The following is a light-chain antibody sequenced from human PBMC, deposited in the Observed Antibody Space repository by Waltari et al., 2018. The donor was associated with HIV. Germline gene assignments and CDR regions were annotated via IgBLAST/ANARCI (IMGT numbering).Light chain of an antibody. V-gene: IGLV2-8*01. CDR1: IRAIGLYNF. J-gene: IGLJ2*01. Sequence: SALTQPPSASGSPGQSDTISCAGPIRAIGLYNFAPWYQHHPGKAPKPMISDVSRRPSGVPDRFSGSKSGNTASLTVSGLQADDEATYYCFSYAGNNFLLFGGGTKLTVL. CDR2: DVS. CDR3: FSYAGNNFLL.